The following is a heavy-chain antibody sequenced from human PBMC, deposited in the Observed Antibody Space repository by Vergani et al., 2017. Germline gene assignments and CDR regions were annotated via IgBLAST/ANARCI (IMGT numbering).Heavy chain of an antibody. CDR2: ISSSSSYI. CDR3: AREGGIRFLEKVGYYYMDV. V-gene: IGHV3-21*01. Sequence: EVQLVESGGGLVQPGRSLRLSCAASGFTFSSYSMNWVRQAPGKGLEWVSSISSSSSYIYYADSVKGRFTISRDNAKNSLYLQMNSLRAEDTAVYYCAREGGIRFLEKVGYYYMDVWGKGTTVTVSS. D-gene: IGHD3-3*01. CDR1: GFTFSSYS. J-gene: IGHJ6*03.